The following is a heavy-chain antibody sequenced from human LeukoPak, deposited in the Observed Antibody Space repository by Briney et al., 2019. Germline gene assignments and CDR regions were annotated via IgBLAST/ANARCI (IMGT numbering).Heavy chain of an antibody. Sequence: SETLSLTCTVSGGSISSSSYYWGWIRQPPGRGLEWIGSIYYSGSTYYNPSLKSRATISVNTSKNQFSLKLSSVTAADTAVYYCARHRMYYYDSSGRGVADAFDIWGQGTMVTVSS. CDR2: IYYSGST. CDR1: GGSISSSSYY. V-gene: IGHV4-39*01. J-gene: IGHJ3*02. CDR3: ARHRMYYYDSSGRGVADAFDI. D-gene: IGHD3-22*01.